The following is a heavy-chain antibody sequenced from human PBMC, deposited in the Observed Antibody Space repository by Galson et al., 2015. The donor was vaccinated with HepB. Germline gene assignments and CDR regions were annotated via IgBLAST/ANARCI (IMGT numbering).Heavy chain of an antibody. V-gene: IGHV2-70*11. CDR2: IDWDGDE. CDR1: GFSLSTSGMC. Sequence: PALVKPTQTLTLTCTFSGFSLSTSGMCVSWIRQPPGKALEWLARIDWDGDEYYKTSLETRLTISKDTSKNQVVLTMTNMDPVDTATYYCARERVSIPWYFDSWGQGTLVTVSS. D-gene: IGHD3-3*02. CDR3: ARERVSIPWYFDS. J-gene: IGHJ4*02.